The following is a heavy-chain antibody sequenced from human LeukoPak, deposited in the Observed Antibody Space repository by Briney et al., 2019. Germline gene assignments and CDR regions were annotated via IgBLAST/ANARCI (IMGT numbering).Heavy chain of an antibody. J-gene: IGHJ4*02. CDR2: ISGSGGST. D-gene: IGHD6-19*01. V-gene: IGHV3-23*01. CDR3: AKDRIAVAGRELDY. Sequence: PGGSLRLSCAASGFTFSSYGMSWVRQAPGKGLEWVSAISGSGGSTYYADSVKGRFTISRDNSKNTLYLQMNSLRAEDTAVYYCAKDRIAVAGRELDYWGQGTLVTVSS. CDR1: GFTFSSYG.